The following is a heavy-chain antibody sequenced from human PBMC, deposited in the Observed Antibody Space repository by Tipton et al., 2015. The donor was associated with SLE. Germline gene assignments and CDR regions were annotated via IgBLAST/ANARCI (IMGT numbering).Heavy chain of an antibody. D-gene: IGHD3-9*01. CDR3: ARGSLRYFDWLFRGHFDY. CDR2: IYTSGAT. Sequence: TLSLTCNVSGVSISSSYWSWIRQPAGKGLEWIGRIYTSGATDDNPSLKSRVTMSVDMSKNQIFLKMSSVTAADTAVYYCARGSLRYFDWLFRGHFDYLGQGTLVTVSS. V-gene: IGHV4-4*07. CDR1: GVSISSSY. J-gene: IGHJ4*02.